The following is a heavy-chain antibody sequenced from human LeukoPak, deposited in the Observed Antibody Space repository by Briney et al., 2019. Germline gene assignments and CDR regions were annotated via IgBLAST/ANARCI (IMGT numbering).Heavy chain of an antibody. CDR3: AKAGPYSYGAGSYFDY. CDR2: ISGSGGST. D-gene: IGHD3-10*01. CDR1: GFTFSSYG. V-gene: IGHV3-23*01. Sequence: GGTLRLSCAASGFTFSSYGMSWVRQAPGKGLEWVSAISGSGGSTYYADSAKGRFTISRDNSKNTLYLQMNSLRAEDTAIYYCAKAGPYSYGAGSYFDYWGQGTLVTVSS. J-gene: IGHJ4*02.